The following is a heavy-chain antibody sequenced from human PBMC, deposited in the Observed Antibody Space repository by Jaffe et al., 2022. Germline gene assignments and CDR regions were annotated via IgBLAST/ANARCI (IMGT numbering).Heavy chain of an antibody. D-gene: IGHD1-26*01. V-gene: IGHV4-61*02. Sequence: QVQLQESGPGLVKPSQTLSLTCTVSGGSISSGSYYWSWIRQPAGKGLEWIGRIYTSGSTNYNPSLKSRVTISVDTSKNQFSLKLSSVTAADTAVYYCARDAEWELQTTGEYYFDYWGQGTLVTVSS. CDR3: ARDAEWELQTTGEYYFDY. CDR1: GGSISSGSYY. CDR2: IYTSGST. J-gene: IGHJ4*02.